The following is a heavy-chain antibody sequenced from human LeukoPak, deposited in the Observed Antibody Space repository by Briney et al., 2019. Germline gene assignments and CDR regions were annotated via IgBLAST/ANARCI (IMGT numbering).Heavy chain of an antibody. D-gene: IGHD3-22*01. Sequence: PGGSLRLSCAASGFTFSSYAMSWVRQAPGKGLEWVSAISGSGGSTYYADSVKGRFTISRDNSKNTLYLQMNSLRAEDTAVYYCARYLIVVVILPDYWGQGTLVTVSS. CDR2: ISGSGGST. J-gene: IGHJ4*02. CDR1: GFTFSSYA. V-gene: IGHV3-23*01. CDR3: ARYLIVVVILPDY.